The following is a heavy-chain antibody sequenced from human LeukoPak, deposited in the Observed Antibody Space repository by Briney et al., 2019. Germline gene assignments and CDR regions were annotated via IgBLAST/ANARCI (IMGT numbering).Heavy chain of an antibody. D-gene: IGHD2-2*01. J-gene: IGHJ4*02. CDR3: ASGRTDIVVVPATLRNYYFDY. CDR1: GGTFSSYA. V-gene: IGHV1-69*06. Sequence: ASVKVSCKASGGTFSSYAISWVRQAPGQGLEWMGGIIPIFGTTKYAQRFQGRVTITADKPTNTAYMELSSLRSEDTAVYYCASGRTDIVVVPATLRNYYFDYWGQGTLVTVSS. CDR2: IIPIFGTT.